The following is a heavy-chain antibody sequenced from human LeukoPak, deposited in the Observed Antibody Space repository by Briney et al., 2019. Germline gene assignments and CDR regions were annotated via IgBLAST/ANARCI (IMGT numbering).Heavy chain of an antibody. J-gene: IGHJ4*02. CDR1: GFTFSSYD. CDR2: ISYDGSNK. D-gene: IGHD6-13*01. Sequence: GGSLRLSCAASGFTFSSYDMHWVRQAPGKGLEWVAVISYDGSNKYYADSVKGRFTISRDNSKNTLYLQMNSLRAEDTAVYYCAKDMVMYSSSWFFDYWGQGTLVTVSS. V-gene: IGHV3-30*18. CDR3: AKDMVMYSSSWFFDY.